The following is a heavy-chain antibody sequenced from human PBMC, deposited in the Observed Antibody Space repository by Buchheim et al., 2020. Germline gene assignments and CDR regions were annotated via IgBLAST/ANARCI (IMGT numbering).Heavy chain of an antibody. CDR3: AIMYKYNCCSSNLDY. CDR1: GVILYDYS. D-gene: IGHD2-2*01. V-gene: IGHV3-20*04. CDR2: INWNGGST. J-gene: IGHJ4*02. Sequence: ELQLVVFGGGVVRHGGSMKRSCAASGVILYDYSMRWGRQAPGKGLEWVSGINWNGGSTGYADSVKGRFTISRDNAKNSLYLSSDLPWSEDLALYSCAIMYKYNCCSSNLDYWGQGTL.